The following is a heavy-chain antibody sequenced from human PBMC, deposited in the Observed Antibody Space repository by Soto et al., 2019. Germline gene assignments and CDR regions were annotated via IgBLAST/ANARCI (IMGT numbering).Heavy chain of an antibody. CDR3: AKGGSGNYLTYYYYYGMDV. V-gene: IGHV3-30*18. J-gene: IGHJ6*02. CDR2: ISYDGNNK. Sequence: LRLSCAASGFSLSNNGMHWVRQAPGKGLEWVAVISYDGNNKYYADSVKGRFTISRDNSKNTVYLEMNNLRAEDTAMYYCAKGGSGNYLTYYYYYGMDVWGQGTTVTVSS. D-gene: IGHD3-22*01. CDR1: GFSLSNNG.